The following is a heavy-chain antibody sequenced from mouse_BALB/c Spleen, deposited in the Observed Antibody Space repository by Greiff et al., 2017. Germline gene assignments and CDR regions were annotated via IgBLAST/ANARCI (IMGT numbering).Heavy chain of an antibody. J-gene: IGHJ4*01. Sequence: VQLKESGPGLVKPSQSLSLTCTVTGYSITSDYAWNWIRQFPGNKLEWMGYISYSGSTSYNPSLKSRISITRDTSKNQFFLQLNSVTTEDTATYYCARHSSRHAMEYWGQGTSVTVSS. V-gene: IGHV3-2*02. CDR3: ARHSSRHAMEY. CDR1: GYSITSDYA. CDR2: ISYSGST. D-gene: IGHD3-1*01.